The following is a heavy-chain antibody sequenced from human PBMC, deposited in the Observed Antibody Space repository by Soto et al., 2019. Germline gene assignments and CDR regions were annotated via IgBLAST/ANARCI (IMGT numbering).Heavy chain of an antibody. CDR3: AREDTGSFDY. CDR2: ISYDGSNK. CDR1: GFTFSNYA. V-gene: IGHV3-30-3*01. D-gene: IGHD2-8*02. J-gene: IGHJ4*02. Sequence: QVQLVESGGGVVQPGRSLRLSCAASGFTFSNYAMHWVRQAPGKGLVWVAVISYDGSNKYYADSVKGRFTMSRDNSKNTMSVQMNSRRAEDTAVYYCAREDTGSFDYWGQGTLVTVSS.